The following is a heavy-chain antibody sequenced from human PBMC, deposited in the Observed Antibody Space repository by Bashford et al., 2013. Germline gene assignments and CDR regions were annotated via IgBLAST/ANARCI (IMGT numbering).Heavy chain of an antibody. J-gene: IGHJ4*02. V-gene: IGHV1-18*01. CDR3: GRDREPTFYDVLSGYLDY. D-gene: IGHD3-3*01. CDR1: GYTFTSYG. Sequence: ASVKVSCKASGYTFTSYGISWVRQAPGQGLEWMGWISTYKGNTRYSQKLEGRVTMTRDTSTNTAYMELRSLKSDDTAVYYCGRDREPTFYDVLSGYLDYWGQGTLVTVSS. CDR2: ISTYKGNT.